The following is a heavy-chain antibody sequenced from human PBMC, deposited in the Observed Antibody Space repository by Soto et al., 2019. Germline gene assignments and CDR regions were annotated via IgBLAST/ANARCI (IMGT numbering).Heavy chain of an antibody. CDR3: AHRKGGTFDY. D-gene: IGHD1-26*01. J-gene: IGHJ4*02. CDR2: IYWSDEI. CDR1: GFSLSTSGVG. V-gene: IGHV2-5*01. Sequence: QITLKESGPTLVKPTQTLTLTCTFSGFSLSTSGVGVGWIRQPPGKALEWLALIYWSDEIHYSPSLKSRLTIIKDTSKSHVVLTMTNMDPVDTATYYCAHRKGGTFDYWGQGTLVTVSS.